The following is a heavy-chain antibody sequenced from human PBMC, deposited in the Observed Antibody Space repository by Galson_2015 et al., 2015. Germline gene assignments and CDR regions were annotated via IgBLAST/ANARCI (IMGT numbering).Heavy chain of an antibody. J-gene: IGHJ4*02. D-gene: IGHD5/OR15-5a*01. Sequence: FLRLSCAASGFTFSSYAMHWVRQAPGKGLEWVAVISYDESNKYYADSVKGRITISRDNSKNTLYLQMNSLRGEDTALYYCARDVYETSYFDYWGQGTLVTVSS. CDR1: GFTFSSYA. CDR3: ARDVYETSYFDY. CDR2: ISYDESNK. V-gene: IGHV3-30-3*01.